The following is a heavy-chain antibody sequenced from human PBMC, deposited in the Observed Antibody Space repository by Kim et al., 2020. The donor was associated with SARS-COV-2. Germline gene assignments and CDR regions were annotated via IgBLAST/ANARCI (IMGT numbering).Heavy chain of an antibody. V-gene: IGHV4-34*01. J-gene: IGHJ4*02. D-gene: IGHD4-17*01. CDR3: ARGLLRYGDYVG. Sequence: SETLSLTCAVYGGSFSGYYRSWIRQPPGKGLEWIGEINHSGSTNYNPSLKSRVTISVDTSKNQFSLKLSSVTAADTAVYYCARGLLRYGDYVGWGQGTLVTVSS. CDR2: INHSGST. CDR1: GGSFSGYY.